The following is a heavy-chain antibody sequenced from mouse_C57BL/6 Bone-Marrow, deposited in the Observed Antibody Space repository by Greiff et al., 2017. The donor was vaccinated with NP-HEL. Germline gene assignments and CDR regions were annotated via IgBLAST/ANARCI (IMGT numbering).Heavy chain of an antibody. V-gene: IGHV1-77*01. CDR1: GYTFTDYY. Sequence: QVQLQQSGAELVKPGASVKISCKASGYTFTDYYINWVKQRPGQGLEWIGKIGPGSGSTYYNEKFKGKATLTADKSSSTAYMQLSSLTSADFAVYFCARGGYYGSSYRYFDVWGTGTTVTVSS. D-gene: IGHD1-1*01. CDR2: IGPGSGST. CDR3: ARGGYYGSSYRYFDV. J-gene: IGHJ1*03.